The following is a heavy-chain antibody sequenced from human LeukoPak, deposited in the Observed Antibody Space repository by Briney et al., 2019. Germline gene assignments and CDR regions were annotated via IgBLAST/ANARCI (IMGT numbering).Heavy chain of an antibody. CDR1: GGSFSGYY. V-gene: IGHV4-34*01. Sequence: TAETLSLTCAVYGGSFSGYYWSWIRQPPGKGLEWIGEINHSGSTNYNPSLKSRVTISVDTSKNQFSLKLSSVTAADTAVYYCARGGAKITMIVVAHPIDYWGQGTLVTVSS. D-gene: IGHD3-22*01. CDR3: ARGGAKITMIVVAHPIDY. J-gene: IGHJ4*02. CDR2: INHSGST.